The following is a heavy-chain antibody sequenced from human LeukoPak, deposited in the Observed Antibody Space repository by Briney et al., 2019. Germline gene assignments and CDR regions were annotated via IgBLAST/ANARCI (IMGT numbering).Heavy chain of an antibody. V-gene: IGHV4-4*02. Sequence: SATLSLTCSVSGDSISSRNWWTWVRQTPEKGLEWIGEIFHTGSTNYNPSVEGRVTISIDKSRNHFSLMLASVTAADTALYYCARGMWFDTLFSAFDVWGQGTIVSVSS. J-gene: IGHJ3*01. CDR3: ARGMWFDTLFSAFDV. CDR1: GDSISSRNW. D-gene: IGHD3-10*01. CDR2: IFHTGST.